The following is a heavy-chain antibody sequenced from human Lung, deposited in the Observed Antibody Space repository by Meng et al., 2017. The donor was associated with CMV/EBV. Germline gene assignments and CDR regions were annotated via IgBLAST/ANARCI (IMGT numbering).Heavy chain of an antibody. J-gene: IGHJ5*02. CDR1: GGTFGNYT. Sequence: SXXVSCKASGGTFGNYTITWVRQAPGQGLEWMGRISPVLGLANDAQKYKGRVTITADRPTGKVYMDLTSLISDDTAVYYCATDFVGGWFDPWGQGTLVTVSS. CDR2: ISPVLGLA. CDR3: ATDFVGGWFDP. D-gene: IGHD3-16*01. V-gene: IGHV1-69*02.